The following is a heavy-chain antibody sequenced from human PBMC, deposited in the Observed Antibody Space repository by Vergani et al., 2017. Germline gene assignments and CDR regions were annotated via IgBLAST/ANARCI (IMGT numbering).Heavy chain of an antibody. CDR3: ARDNGYGSGSLALDY. CDR2: IYSGGST. J-gene: IGHJ4*02. V-gene: IGHV3-66*01. Sequence: EVQLVESGGGLVKPGGSLRLSCAASGFTVSSNYMSWVRQAPGKGLEWVSVIYSGGSTYYADSVKGRFTISRDNSKNTLYLQMNSLRAEDTAVYYCARDNGYGSGSLALDYWGQGTLVTVSS. D-gene: IGHD3-10*01. CDR1: GFTVSSNY.